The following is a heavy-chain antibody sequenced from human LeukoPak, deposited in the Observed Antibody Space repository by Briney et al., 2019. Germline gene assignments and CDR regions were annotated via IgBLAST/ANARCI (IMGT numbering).Heavy chain of an antibody. CDR1: GFPFDDYA. CDR3: GRGMYPGDAFDI. J-gene: IGHJ3*02. CDR2: INWNGGNT. D-gene: IGHD1-1*01. Sequence: GGSLRLSCAASGFPFDDYAMHWVRQAPGKGLEWVSGINWNGGNTAYADSVKGRFTISRDNAKDSLYLQMNSLRAEDTALYYCGRGMYPGDAFDIWGQGTMVTVSS. V-gene: IGHV3-20*04.